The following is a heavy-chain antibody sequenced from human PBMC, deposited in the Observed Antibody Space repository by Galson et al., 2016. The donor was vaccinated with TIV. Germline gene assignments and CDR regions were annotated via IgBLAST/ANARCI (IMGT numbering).Heavy chain of an antibody. J-gene: IGHJ4*02. Sequence: VKVSCKASGYTFTDYYMHWLRQAPGQGLEWLGRINPNNDDTDYAEKFQGRLTFTRDTSITTATMELSRLGSDDTAVYYCVRVKYGELSPFESWAQGTLVTVSS. CDR1: GYTFTDYY. CDR3: VRVKYGELSPFES. CDR2: INPNNDDT. V-gene: IGHV1-2*06. D-gene: IGHD2-8*01.